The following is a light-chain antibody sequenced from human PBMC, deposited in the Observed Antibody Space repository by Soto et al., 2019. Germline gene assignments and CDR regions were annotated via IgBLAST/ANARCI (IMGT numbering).Light chain of an antibody. V-gene: IGKV3-20*01. CDR2: GAS. CDR1: QSVSNSY. CDR3: QQYRSSPRT. J-gene: IGKJ1*01. Sequence: EIVLTQSPGILSLSPGERATLSCTASQSVSNSYLAWYQHKPCQAPRLLIYGASSRATGIPEKFRGSGSGTDFTLTISRLEPEDFAVYYCQQYRSSPRTFGQGTKVEIK.